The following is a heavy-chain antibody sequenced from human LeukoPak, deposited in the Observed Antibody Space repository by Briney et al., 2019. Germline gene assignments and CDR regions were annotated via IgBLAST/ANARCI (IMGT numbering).Heavy chain of an antibody. CDR2: IYYSGST. CDR1: GGSISSYY. Sequence: SQTLSLTCTVSGGSISSYYWSWIRQPPGKGLEWIGYIYYSGSTNYNPSLKSRVTISVDTSKNQFSLKLSSVTAADTAVYYCAREVAVAGTIDYWGQGTLVTVSS. J-gene: IGHJ4*02. V-gene: IGHV4-59*01. CDR3: AREVAVAGTIDY. D-gene: IGHD6-19*01.